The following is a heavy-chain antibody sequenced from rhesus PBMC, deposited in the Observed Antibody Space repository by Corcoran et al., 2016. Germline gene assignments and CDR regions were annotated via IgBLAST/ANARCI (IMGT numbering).Heavy chain of an antibody. V-gene: IGHV3-54*02. Sequence: EVQLVESGGGLVQPGGSLRLSCAAAGFTFGNYGIHWVRRAPGKGLEGVALISYDGGKRYYADSVTGRFTIARDNSKNMLYLQMTNLELEDTAVYYCARDGIEYCSGSGCYDYWGQGVLVTVSS. D-gene: IGHD2-21*01. CDR1: GFTFGNYG. CDR3: ARDGIEYCSGSGCYDY. J-gene: IGHJ4*01. CDR2: ISYDGGKR.